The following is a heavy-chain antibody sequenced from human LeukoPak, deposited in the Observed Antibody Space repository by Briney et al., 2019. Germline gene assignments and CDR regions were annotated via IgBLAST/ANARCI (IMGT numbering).Heavy chain of an antibody. Sequence: PAESLSLSCAASGFSFNNYSMNWVRQAQGDGLGWVSSITISGTYIYYSNSVKDRLTISRDNTKNSLYLQMNSLMPADTAAYYCAREPYSGSYGDYYYYYMDVWGKGTTLTISS. CDR2: ITISGTYI. CDR1: GFSFNNYS. CDR3: AREPYSGSYGDYYYYYMDV. V-gene: IGHV3-21*01. J-gene: IGHJ6*03. D-gene: IGHD1-26*01.